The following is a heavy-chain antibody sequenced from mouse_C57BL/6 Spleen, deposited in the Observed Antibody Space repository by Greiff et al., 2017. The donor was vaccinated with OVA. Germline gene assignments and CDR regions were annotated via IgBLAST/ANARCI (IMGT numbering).Heavy chain of an antibody. Sequence: VKLQQPGAELVRPGTSVKLSCKASGYTFTSYWMHWVKQRPGQGLEWIGVIDPSDSYTNYNQKFKGKATLTVDTSSSTAYMQLSSLTSEDSAVYYCAREENYYGSSYVDYWGQGTTRTVSS. CDR3: AREENYYGSSYVDY. CDR2: IDPSDSYT. J-gene: IGHJ2*01. V-gene: IGHV1-59*01. CDR1: GYTFTSYW. D-gene: IGHD1-1*01.